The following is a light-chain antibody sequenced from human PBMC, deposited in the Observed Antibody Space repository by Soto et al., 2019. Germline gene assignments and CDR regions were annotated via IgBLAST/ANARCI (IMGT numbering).Light chain of an antibody. V-gene: IGKV1-6*01. J-gene: IGKJ4*01. CDR1: QGIRGD. Sequence: AIQMTQSPSSLSASVGDRVTITCRASQGIRGDLGWYQQKPGKAPKLLLFGASTLQTGVPSRFSGSGYGTDFTLTISCLQPEDFATYYCLQDDSYPLTFGGGTKVEI. CDR3: LQDDSYPLT. CDR2: GAS.